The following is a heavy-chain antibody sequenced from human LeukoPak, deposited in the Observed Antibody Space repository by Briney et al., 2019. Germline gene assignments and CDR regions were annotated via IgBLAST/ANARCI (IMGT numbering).Heavy chain of an antibody. CDR2: IYYSGST. V-gene: IGHV4-59*01. CDR3: ARTYDSSGYSAFHI. J-gene: IGHJ3*02. D-gene: IGHD3-22*01. Sequence: PSETLSLTCNVSGDSISSYYWTWIRQTPGKELKWIGYIYYSGSTYYNPSLESRVTMSVDTSKSQFSLKLTSVTAADTAVYYCARTYDSSGYSAFHIWGQGTMVTVPS. CDR1: GDSISSYY.